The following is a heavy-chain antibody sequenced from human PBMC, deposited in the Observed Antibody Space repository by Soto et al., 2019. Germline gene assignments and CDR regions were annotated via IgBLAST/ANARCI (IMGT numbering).Heavy chain of an antibody. D-gene: IGHD3-10*01. CDR2: ISSSSSYI. Sequence: EVQLVESGGGLVKPGGSLRLSCAASGFTFSSYSMNWVRQAPGKGLEWGSSISSSSSYIYYADSVKGRFTISRDNAKNSLYLQMNSLRAEDTAVYYCARDGGITMVRGTDYWGQGTLVTVSS. CDR3: ARDGGITMVRGTDY. CDR1: GFTFSSYS. V-gene: IGHV3-21*01. J-gene: IGHJ4*02.